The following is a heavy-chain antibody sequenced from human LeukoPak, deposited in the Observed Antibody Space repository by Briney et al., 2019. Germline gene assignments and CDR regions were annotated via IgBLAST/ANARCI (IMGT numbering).Heavy chain of an antibody. CDR2: ISYSGST. CDR1: GGSISTYS. J-gene: IGHJ3*02. CDR3: VRGYQLLPDAFDI. D-gene: IGHD2-2*01. Sequence: SETLSLTCTVSGGSISTYSWIYIRQPPGKGLEWIGNISYSGSTKYNPSLKSRVTISLDTSKSQFSLKLSSVTAADTAVYYCVRGYQLLPDAFDIWGQGTMVTVSS. V-gene: IGHV4-59*01.